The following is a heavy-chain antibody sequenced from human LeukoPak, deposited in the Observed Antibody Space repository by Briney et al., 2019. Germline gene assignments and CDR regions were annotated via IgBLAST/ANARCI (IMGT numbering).Heavy chain of an antibody. Sequence: SETLSLTCTVSGGSISSYYWSWIRQPPGKGLEWIGYIYYSGSTNYNPSLKSRVTISVDTSKNQFSLKLSSVTAADTAVYYCARCLSGLERQYYYYYMDVWGKGTTVTVSS. CDR3: ARCLSGLERQYYYYYMDV. J-gene: IGHJ6*03. V-gene: IGHV4-59*01. D-gene: IGHD1-1*01. CDR1: GGSISSYY. CDR2: IYYSGST.